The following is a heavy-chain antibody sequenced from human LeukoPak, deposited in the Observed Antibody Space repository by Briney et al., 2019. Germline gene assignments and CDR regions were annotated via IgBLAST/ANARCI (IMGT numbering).Heavy chain of an antibody. V-gene: IGHV1-69*01. CDR1: GGTFSSYA. D-gene: IGHD2-2*01. CDR2: IIPIFGTA. J-gene: IGHJ3*02. Sequence: SVKVSRKASGGTFSSYAISWVRQAPGQGLEWMGGIIPIFGTANYAQKFQGRVTITADESTSTAYMELSSLRSEDTAVYYCAREVRYCSSTSCYGGAFDIWGQGTMVTVSS. CDR3: AREVRYCSSTSCYGGAFDI.